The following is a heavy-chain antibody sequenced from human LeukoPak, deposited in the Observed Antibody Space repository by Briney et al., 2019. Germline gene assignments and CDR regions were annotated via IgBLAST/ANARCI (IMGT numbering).Heavy chain of an antibody. V-gene: IGHV4-34*01. Sequence: PSETLSLTCAVYGGSFSGYYWSWIRQPPGKGLEWIGEINHSGSTNYNPSLKSRVTISVDTSKNQFSLKLSSVTAADTAVYYCARGPFSGSYKGYYFDYWGQGTLVTVSS. J-gene: IGHJ4*02. CDR1: GGSFSGYY. CDR3: ARGPFSGSYKGYYFDY. CDR2: INHSGST. D-gene: IGHD1-26*01.